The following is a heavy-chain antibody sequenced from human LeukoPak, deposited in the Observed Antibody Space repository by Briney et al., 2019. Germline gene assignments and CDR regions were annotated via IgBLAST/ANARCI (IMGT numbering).Heavy chain of an antibody. CDR3: ARAPKKPAGVNSGGPGFDP. CDR2: MNPNSGNT. J-gene: IGHJ5*02. V-gene: IGHV1-8*01. CDR1: GYTFTTFD. Sequence: GASVKVSCKASGYTFTTFDINWVRQATGQGLERMGWMNPNSGNTGYAQKFQGRVTMTRNTSISTSYMELSSLRSEDTAVYYCARAPKKPAGVNSGGPGFDPWGQGPWSPSPQ. D-gene: IGHD1-14*01.